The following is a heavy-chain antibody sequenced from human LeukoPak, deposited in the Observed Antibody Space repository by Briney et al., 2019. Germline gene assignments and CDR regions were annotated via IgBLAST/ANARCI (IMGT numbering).Heavy chain of an antibody. Sequence: ASVKVSCKASGGTFSSYAISWVRQAPGQGLEWMGRIIPILGIANYAQKFQGRITITADKSTSTAYMELSSLRSEDTAVYYCARRGSWYENYYYYGMDVWGQGTTVTVSS. CDR2: IIPILGIA. D-gene: IGHD2-15*01. CDR1: GGTFSSYA. J-gene: IGHJ6*02. CDR3: ARRGSWYENYYYYGMDV. V-gene: IGHV1-69*04.